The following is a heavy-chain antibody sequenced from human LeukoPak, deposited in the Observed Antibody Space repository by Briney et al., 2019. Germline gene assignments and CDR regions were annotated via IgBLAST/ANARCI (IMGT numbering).Heavy chain of an antibody. CDR3: ARHGHYDFWRELYYYYYSMDV. Sequence: PSETLSLTCTVSGGSISSSSYYWGWIRQPPGKGLEWIGEINHSGSTNYNPSLKSRVTISVDTSKNQFSLKLSSVTAADTAVYYCARHGHYDFWRELYYYYYSMDVWGKGTTVTVSS. V-gene: IGHV4-39*01. J-gene: IGHJ6*03. CDR2: INHSGST. CDR1: GGSISSSSYY. D-gene: IGHD3-3*01.